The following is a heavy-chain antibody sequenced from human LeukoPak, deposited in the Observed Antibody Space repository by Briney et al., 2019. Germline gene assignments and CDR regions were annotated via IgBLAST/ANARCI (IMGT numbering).Heavy chain of an antibody. D-gene: IGHD3-16*02. Sequence: SETLSLTCTVSGSSISSYYWSWIRQPPGKGLEWIGYIYYSGSTNYNPSLKSRVTISVDTSKNQFSLKLSSVTAADTAVYYCARGHDYVWGSYRFDYWGQGTLVTVSS. CDR1: GSSISSYY. J-gene: IGHJ4*02. CDR2: IYYSGST. V-gene: IGHV4-59*01. CDR3: ARGHDYVWGSYRFDY.